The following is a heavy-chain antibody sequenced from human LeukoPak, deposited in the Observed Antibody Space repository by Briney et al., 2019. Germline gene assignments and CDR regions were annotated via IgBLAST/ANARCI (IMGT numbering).Heavy chain of an antibody. D-gene: IGHD2-21*02. V-gene: IGHV3-21*01. J-gene: IGHJ4*02. CDR3: ARVLVGVTALLGGGDY. CDR2: ISGDGT. CDR1: GFTFSVYG. Sequence: GGSLRLSCAASGFTFSVYGMSWVRQAPGKGLEWVSAISGDGTYYADSVKGRFTISRDNAKNSLYLQMNSLRAEDTAVYYCARVLVGVTALLGGGDYWGQGILVTVSS.